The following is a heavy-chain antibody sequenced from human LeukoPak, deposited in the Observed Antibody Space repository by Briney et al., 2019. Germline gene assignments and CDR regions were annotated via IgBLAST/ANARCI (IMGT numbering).Heavy chain of an antibody. D-gene: IGHD1-1*01. J-gene: IGHJ5*02. CDR1: GFTFSDYY. CDR3: AKDRPVQLERRGGYFDP. CDR2: ISSSGSTI. V-gene: IGHV3-11*04. Sequence: GGSLRLSCAASGFTFSDYYMSWIRQAPGKGLEWVSYISSSGSTIYYADSVKGRFTISRDNAKNTLYLQMNSLRAEDTAVYYCAKDRPVQLERRGGYFDPWGQGTLVTVSS.